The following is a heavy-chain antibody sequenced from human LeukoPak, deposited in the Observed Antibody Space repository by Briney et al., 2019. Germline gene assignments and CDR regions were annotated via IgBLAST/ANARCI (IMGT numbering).Heavy chain of an antibody. CDR2: INPSGGFT. V-gene: IGHV1-46*01. CDR3: ARDGVAGPSDAFDL. CDR1: GYNFTSSY. D-gene: IGHD6-19*01. Sequence: GASVKVSCKASGYNFTSSYIHWVRQAPGQGLEWLGIINPSGGFTAYAQKFQGRVTMTSDTSPSTVYMELRSLRSEDTAVYFCARDGVAGPSDAFDLWGQGTMVTVSS. J-gene: IGHJ3*01.